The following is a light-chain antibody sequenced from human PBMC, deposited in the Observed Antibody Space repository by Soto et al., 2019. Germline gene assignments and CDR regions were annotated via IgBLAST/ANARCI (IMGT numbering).Light chain of an antibody. V-gene: IGKV1-39*01. CDR1: QSISSY. CDR2: AAS. Sequence: DIQMTQSPSSLSASVGDRVIITCRASQSISSYLNWYQQKPGKAPKLLIYAASSLQSGVPSRFSGSGSGTDFTLTISSLQPEDFATYYCQQSYSTPFTFGQGTKVDI. J-gene: IGKJ1*01. CDR3: QQSYSTPFT.